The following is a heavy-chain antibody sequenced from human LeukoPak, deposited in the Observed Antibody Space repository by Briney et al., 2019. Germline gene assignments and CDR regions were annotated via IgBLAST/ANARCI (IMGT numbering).Heavy chain of an antibody. J-gene: IGHJ4*02. D-gene: IGHD6-19*01. V-gene: IGHV4-59*12. CDR3: ARAPGQWLVPYYFDY. Sequence: SETLSLTCIVSGGSISTYYWSWIRQPPGKGLEWIGHIYYSGSTNYNPSLKSRVTISVDTSKHQFSLTLSSVTAADTAIYYCARAPGQWLVPYYFDYWGQGTLVTVSS. CDR2: IYYSGST. CDR1: GGSISTYY.